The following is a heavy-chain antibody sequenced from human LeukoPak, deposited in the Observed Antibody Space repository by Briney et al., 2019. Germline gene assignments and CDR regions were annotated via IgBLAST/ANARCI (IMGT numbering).Heavy chain of an antibody. D-gene: IGHD6-19*01. V-gene: IGHV3-21*01. J-gene: IGHJ4*02. CDR1: GFTFSNYK. Sequence: GGSLRLSCAASGFTFSNYKMNWVRQAPGKGLEWASSISSTSTYINYADSVKGRFTISRDNAKKSLYLQMNSLRAEDTAFYYCARVGYSSGWRAPDFDYWGQGTLVTVSS. CDR3: ARVGYSSGWRAPDFDY. CDR2: ISSTSTYI.